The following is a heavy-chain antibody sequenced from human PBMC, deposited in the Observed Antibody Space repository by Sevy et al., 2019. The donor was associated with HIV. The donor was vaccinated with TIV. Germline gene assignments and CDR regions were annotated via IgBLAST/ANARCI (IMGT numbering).Heavy chain of an antibody. Sequence: SETLSLTCTVSGGSVSGGSYYWSWIRQPPGKGLEWIGYIYYSGSTNYNPSLKSRVTISVDTSKNQFSLKLSSVTAADTAVYYCARVRKAARLIDYWGQGTLVTVSS. CDR1: GGSVSGGSYY. CDR3: ARVRKAARLIDY. D-gene: IGHD6-6*01. CDR2: IYYSGST. V-gene: IGHV4-61*01. J-gene: IGHJ4*02.